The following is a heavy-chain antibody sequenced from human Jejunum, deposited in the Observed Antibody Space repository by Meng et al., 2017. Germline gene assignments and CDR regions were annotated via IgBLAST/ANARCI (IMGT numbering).Heavy chain of an antibody. J-gene: IGHJ4*02. CDR2: IYWDDDT. CDR3: AHKREETTVNYFDY. CDR1: GFSVTTDGVG. V-gene: IGHV2-5*02. D-gene: IGHD4-17*01. Sequence: ITLKESGPTLVKPTQTLPLTCTLSGFSVTTDGVGVGWIRQPPGKALEWLALIYWDDDTRYSPSLKHRLTITKDTSKNQVVLTMTDMDPVDTATYYCAHKREETTVNYFDYWGQGTLVTVSS.